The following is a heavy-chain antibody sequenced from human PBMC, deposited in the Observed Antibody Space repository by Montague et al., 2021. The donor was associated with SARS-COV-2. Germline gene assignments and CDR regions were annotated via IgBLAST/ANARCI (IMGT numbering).Heavy chain of an antibody. D-gene: IGHD3-22*01. J-gene: IGHJ4*02. V-gene: IGHV4-34*01. Sequence: SETLSLTCAVYGGSFGDDHWSWIRQPPGKGLEWIGDIKQSGSTNYNPSXXSRGTISVDTSKNQFSLKLTSVTAADAAVYFCARGHLSVSMIVVVFTSASYYFDYWGQGALVTVSS. CDR1: GGSFGDDH. CDR2: IKQSGST. CDR3: ARGHLSVSMIVVVFTSASYYFDY.